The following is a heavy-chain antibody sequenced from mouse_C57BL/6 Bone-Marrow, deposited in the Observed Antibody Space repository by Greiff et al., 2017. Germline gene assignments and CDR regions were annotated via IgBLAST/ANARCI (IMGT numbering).Heavy chain of an antibody. V-gene: IGHV1-52*01. D-gene: IGHD1-1*01. CDR2: IDPSDSET. CDR1: GYTFTSYW. J-gene: IGHJ2*01. CDR3: ASGITTLVDPDY. Sequence: QVQLQQPGAELVRPGSSVKLSCKASGYTFTSYWMHWVKQRPIQGLEWIGNIDPSDSETHYNQKFKDKATLTVDKSSSTAYMQLSSLTSEDSAVYYCASGITTLVDPDYWGQGTTLTVSS.